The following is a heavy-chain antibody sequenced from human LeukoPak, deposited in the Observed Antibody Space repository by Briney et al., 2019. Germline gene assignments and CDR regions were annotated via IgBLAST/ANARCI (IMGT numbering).Heavy chain of an antibody. D-gene: IGHD3-16*01. CDR2: INTGGHT. V-gene: IGHV3-53*01. CDR3: TTITFGEVIDP. Sequence: GGSLRLSCAASGFIVSNNEMSWVRQAPGKGLECVAVINTGGHTWYAGPVKGRFCISRDNSKNTLSLQMNSLRAEDTALYYCTTITFGEVIDPSGRGILVTVSS. J-gene: IGHJ5*02. CDR1: GFIVSNNE.